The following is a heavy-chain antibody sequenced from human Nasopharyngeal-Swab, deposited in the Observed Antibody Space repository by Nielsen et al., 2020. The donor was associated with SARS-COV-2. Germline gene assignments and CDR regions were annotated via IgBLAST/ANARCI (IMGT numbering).Heavy chain of an antibody. CDR2: IYYSGST. CDR3: ARGSGWTLDY. V-gene: IGHV4-59*01. Sequence: GSLRLSCTVSGGSIRSYYWSWIRQPPGKGLEWIGYIYYSGSTNYNPSLKSRVTISVDTSKNQFSLKLSSVTAADTAVYYCARGSGWTLDYWGQGTLVTVSS. D-gene: IGHD6-19*01. J-gene: IGHJ4*02. CDR1: GGSIRSYY.